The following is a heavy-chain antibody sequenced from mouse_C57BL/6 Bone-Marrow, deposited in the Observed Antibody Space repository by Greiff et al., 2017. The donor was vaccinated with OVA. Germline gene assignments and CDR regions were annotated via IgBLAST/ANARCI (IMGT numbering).Heavy chain of an antibody. J-gene: IGHJ4*01. CDR2: IWSGGST. V-gene: IGHV2-2*01. Sequence: VMLVESGPGLVQPSQSLSITCTVSGFSLTSYGVHWVRQSPGKGLEWLGVIWSGGSTDYNAAFISRLSISKDNSKSQVFFKMNSLQADDTAIYYCAPVLRSYYAMDYWGQGTSVTVSS. CDR1: GFSLTSYG. D-gene: IGHD1-1*01. CDR3: APVLRSYYAMDY.